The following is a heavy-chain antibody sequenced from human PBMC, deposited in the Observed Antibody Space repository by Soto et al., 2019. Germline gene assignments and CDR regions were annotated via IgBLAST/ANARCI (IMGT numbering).Heavy chain of an antibody. D-gene: IGHD3-22*01. Sequence: SETLSLTCTVSGGSISTYYWSWIRQPPGKGLEWIGYIYYSGNTNSNPSLKSRITMSVDTSKNQFSLKLSSVTAADTAVYYCARVGSGSFDYWGQGTLVTVSS. V-gene: IGHV4-59*01. CDR2: IYYSGNT. CDR1: GGSISTYY. CDR3: ARVGSGSFDY. J-gene: IGHJ4*02.